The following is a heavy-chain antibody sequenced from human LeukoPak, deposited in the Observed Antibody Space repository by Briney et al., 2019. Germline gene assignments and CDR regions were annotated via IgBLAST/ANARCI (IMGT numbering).Heavy chain of an antibody. V-gene: IGHV3-23*01. Sequence: HPGGSLRLSCAASGFTFGNYAMSWVRRAPGKGLDWVSAISGPAFTTYYADSVKGRFTVSRDNSKETLYLQMNSLTAEDTAVYYCAKAGVELATISPFDIWGQGTMVTVSS. CDR3: AKAGVELATISPFDI. CDR2: ISGPAFTT. J-gene: IGHJ3*02. D-gene: IGHD5-24*01. CDR1: GFTFGNYA.